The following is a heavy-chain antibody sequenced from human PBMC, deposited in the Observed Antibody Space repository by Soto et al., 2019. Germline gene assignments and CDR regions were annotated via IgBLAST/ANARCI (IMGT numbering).Heavy chain of an antibody. Sequence: PSETLSLTCTVSGGSISSSSYYWGWIRQPPGKGLEWIGSIYYSGSTYYNPSLKSRVTISVDTSKNQFSLKLSSVTAADTAVYYCAMGYSSSWRGYYYGMDVWGQGTTVTVSS. J-gene: IGHJ6*02. CDR2: IYYSGST. D-gene: IGHD6-13*01. V-gene: IGHV4-39*01. CDR1: GGSISSSSYY. CDR3: AMGYSSSWRGYYYGMDV.